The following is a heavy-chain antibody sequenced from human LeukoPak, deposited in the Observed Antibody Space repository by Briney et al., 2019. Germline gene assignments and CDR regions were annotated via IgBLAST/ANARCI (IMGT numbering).Heavy chain of an antibody. V-gene: IGHV3-21*01. CDR3: ARLGGSYYTH. J-gene: IGHJ4*02. Sequence: PGGSLRLSCAASGFTFSSYSMNWVRQAPGKGLEWVSSISSGSSHIYYADSVKGRFTISRDNAKNSLFLQMNSLRVEDTAVYYCARLGGSYYTHWGQGTLVTVSS. CDR1: GFTFSSYS. CDR2: ISSGSSHI. D-gene: IGHD1-26*01.